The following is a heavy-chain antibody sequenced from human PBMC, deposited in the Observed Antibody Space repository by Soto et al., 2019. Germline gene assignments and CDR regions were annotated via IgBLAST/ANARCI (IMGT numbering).Heavy chain of an antibody. CDR2: INAGNGNT. Sequence: AASVKVSCKASGYTFTSYAMHWVRQAPGQRLEWTGWINAGNGNTKYSQKFQGRVTITRDTSASTAYMELSSLRSEDTAVYYCARDKGARPVSYGVDVWGQGTTVTVSS. CDR3: ARDKGARPVSYGVDV. CDR1: GYTFTSYA. D-gene: IGHD1-26*01. V-gene: IGHV1-3*01. J-gene: IGHJ6*02.